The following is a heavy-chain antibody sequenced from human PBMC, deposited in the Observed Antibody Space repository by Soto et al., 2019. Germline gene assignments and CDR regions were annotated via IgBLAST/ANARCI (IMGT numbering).Heavy chain of an antibody. J-gene: IGHJ4*02. D-gene: IGHD2-21*01. CDR2: IYSGGST. CDR1: GFTFSSYA. Sequence: GGSLRLSCAASGFTFSSYAMSWVRQAPGKGLEWVSVIYSGGSTYYAVSVKGRFTISRDNSKNTLYLQMNSLRAEDTAVYYCARGGAYCGGDCYDYWGQGALVTVSS. CDR3: ARGGAYCGGDCYDY. V-gene: IGHV3-53*01.